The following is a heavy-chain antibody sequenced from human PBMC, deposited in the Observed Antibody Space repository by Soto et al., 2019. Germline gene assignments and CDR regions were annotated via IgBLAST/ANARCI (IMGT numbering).Heavy chain of an antibody. CDR3: ARHVRGDGYNLRYYFDY. D-gene: IGHD3-10*02. J-gene: IGHJ4*02. CDR1: GGSISSSSYY. CDR2: IYYSGST. V-gene: IGHV4-39*01. Sequence: SETLSLTCTASGGSISSSSYYWGWIRQPPGKGLEWIGSIYYSGSTYHNPSLKSRVTISVDTSKNQFSLKLSSVTAADTAVYYCARHVRGDGYNLRYYFDYWGQGTLVTVSS.